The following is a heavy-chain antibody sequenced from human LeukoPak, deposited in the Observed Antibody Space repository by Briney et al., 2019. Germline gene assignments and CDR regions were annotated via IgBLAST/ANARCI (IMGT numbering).Heavy chain of an antibody. CDR2: ISSSGTYI. J-gene: IGHJ4*02. Sequence: PGGSLRLSCAASGFTFSSYSMNWVRQAPGKGLEWVSSISSSGTYIHYADSVKGRFTNSRDNAKNSLYLQMNSLRAEDTAVYYCARDIYYDSSAYYHRPGYWGQGTLVTVSS. CDR3: ARDIYYDSSAYYHRPGY. D-gene: IGHD3-22*01. V-gene: IGHV3-21*01. CDR1: GFTFSSYS.